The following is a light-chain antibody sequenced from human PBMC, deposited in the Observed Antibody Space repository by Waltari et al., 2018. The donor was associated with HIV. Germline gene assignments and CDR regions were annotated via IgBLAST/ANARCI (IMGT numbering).Light chain of an antibody. V-gene: IGKV4-1*01. Sequence: DIVMTQSPDSLAVSLGERATIDCKSSQSVFYGSNNRNHLAWYQQKAGQPPKLLIAWASTRESGGPDRFGGSGSGTDFTLTISSLQAEDVAVYYCQQYYTSPKTFGQGTKGEIK. CDR2: WAS. CDR3: QQYYTSPKT. J-gene: IGKJ1*01. CDR1: QSVFYGSNNRNH.